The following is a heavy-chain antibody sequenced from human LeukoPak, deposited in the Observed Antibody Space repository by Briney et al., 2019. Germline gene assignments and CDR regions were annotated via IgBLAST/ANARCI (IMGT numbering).Heavy chain of an antibody. Sequence: GGSLRLSCAASGFTFSSYWMSWVRQAPGKGLEWVANIKQDGSEKYYVDSVKGRFTISRDNAKNSLYLQMNSLRAEDTALYHCARASSTCYSEGECAFDIWGQGTMVTVSS. J-gene: IGHJ3*02. CDR1: GFTFSSYW. D-gene: IGHD2-2*01. V-gene: IGHV3-7*03. CDR3: ARASSTCYSEGECAFDI. CDR2: IKQDGSEK.